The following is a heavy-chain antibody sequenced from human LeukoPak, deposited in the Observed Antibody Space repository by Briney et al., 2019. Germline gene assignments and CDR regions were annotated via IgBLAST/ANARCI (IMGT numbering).Heavy chain of an antibody. CDR3: AKAGSIKFDY. CDR2: ISSSSSYI. J-gene: IGHJ4*02. CDR1: GFTFSSYS. Sequence: PGGSLRLSCAASGFTFSSYSMNWVRQAPGKGLEWVSSISSSSSYIYYADSMKGRFTISRDNARNSLYLQMNSLRVEDTAVYYCAKAGSIKFDYWGQGSLVTVSS. V-gene: IGHV3-21*04. D-gene: IGHD1-26*01.